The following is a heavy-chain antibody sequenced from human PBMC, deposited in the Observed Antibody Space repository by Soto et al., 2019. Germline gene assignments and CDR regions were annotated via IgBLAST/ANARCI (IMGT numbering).Heavy chain of an antibody. CDR3: ARDRSRIVATFSYYYYGMDV. J-gene: IGHJ6*02. D-gene: IGHD5-12*01. V-gene: IGHV6-1*01. Sequence: PSQTLSLTCAISGDSVSSNSAAWNWIRQSPSRGLEWLGRTYYRSKWYNDYAVSVKSRITINPDTSKNQFSLQLNSVTPEDTAVYYFARDRSRIVATFSYYYYGMDVWGQGTTVTVSS. CDR1: GDSVSSNSAA. CDR2: TYYRSKWYN.